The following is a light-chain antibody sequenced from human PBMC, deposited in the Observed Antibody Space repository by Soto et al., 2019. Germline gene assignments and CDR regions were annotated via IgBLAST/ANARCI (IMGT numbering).Light chain of an antibody. Sequence: QSALTQPASVSGSPGQSITISCTGTSSDVGSYNLVSWYQQHPGKAPKLMISEVSKRPSGISDRFSGSKSGSTASLTTSGLQAEDDADYYCCSYAGTSTHTVFGGGTQLTVL. CDR2: EVS. CDR1: SSDVGSYNL. CDR3: CSYAGTSTHTV. V-gene: IGLV2-23*02. J-gene: IGLJ7*01.